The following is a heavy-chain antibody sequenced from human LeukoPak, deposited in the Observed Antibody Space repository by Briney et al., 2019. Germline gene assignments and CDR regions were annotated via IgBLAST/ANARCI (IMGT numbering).Heavy chain of an antibody. V-gene: IGHV4-59*01. CDR1: GGSISSYY. Sequence: SETLSLTCTVSGGSISSYYWSWIRQPPGKGLEWIGYIYYSGSTNYNPSLKSRVTISVDTSKNQFSLKLSSVTAADTAVYYCARDRFGIAAAEFYFDYWGQGTLVTVSS. CDR2: IYYSGST. D-gene: IGHD6-13*01. J-gene: IGHJ4*02. CDR3: ARDRFGIAAAEFYFDY.